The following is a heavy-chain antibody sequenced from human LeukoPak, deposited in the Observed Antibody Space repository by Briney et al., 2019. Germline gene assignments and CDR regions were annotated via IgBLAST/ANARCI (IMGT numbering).Heavy chain of an antibody. V-gene: IGHV1-46*01. Sequence: ASVKVSCKASGYTFTSYYMHWVRQAPGQGLEWMGIINPSGGSTSYAQKFQGSVTMTRDTSTSTVYMELSSLRSEDTAVYYCARAGYCSGGSCPLHPYYYYGMDVWGQGTTVTVSS. J-gene: IGHJ6*02. CDR1: GYTFTSYY. CDR2: INPSGGST. D-gene: IGHD2-15*01. CDR3: ARAGYCSGGSCPLHPYYYYGMDV.